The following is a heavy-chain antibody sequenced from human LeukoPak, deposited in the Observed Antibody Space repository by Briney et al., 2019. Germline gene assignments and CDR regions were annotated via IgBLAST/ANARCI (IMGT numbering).Heavy chain of an antibody. CDR2: IIPIPGIA. CDR3: ATGVDTAMVTRDY. Sequence: SVHDSCNAYGSTLTTKTIRRMHQPPGQRPEWMGRIIPIPGIANYAQKFQGRVTITADKSTSTGYMELSSLRSEDTVVYYCATGVDTAMVTRDYWGQGTLVTVSS. CDR1: GSTLTTKT. V-gene: IGHV1-69*02. D-gene: IGHD5-18*01. J-gene: IGHJ4*02.